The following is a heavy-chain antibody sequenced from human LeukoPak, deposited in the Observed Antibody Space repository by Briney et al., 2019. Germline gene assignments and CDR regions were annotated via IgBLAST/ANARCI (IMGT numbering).Heavy chain of an antibody. CDR3: AKDVIRGTITYFES. V-gene: IGHV3-23*01. Sequence: PGGSLRLSCAASGFNFRGQAMSWVRQGPGKGLEWVAGISGRGETSYYADSVQGRFNISRDNSKNTLFLQVNSLRAEDTAVYYCAKDVIRGTITYFESWGQGTPVAVSS. CDR2: ISGRGETS. D-gene: IGHD3-10*01. J-gene: IGHJ4*02. CDR1: GFNFRGQA.